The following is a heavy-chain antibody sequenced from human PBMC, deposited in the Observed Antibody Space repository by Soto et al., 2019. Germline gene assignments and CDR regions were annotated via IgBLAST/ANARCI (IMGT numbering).Heavy chain of an antibody. Sequence: QVQLVESGGGVVQPGRSLRLSCAASGFTFSSYGMHGVRQAPGKGLEWVAVIWYDGSNKYYADSVKGRFTISRDNSKYSLYLQMNSLRAEATAVYYCARWVIAAGDYWGQGTLVTVSS. CDR2: IWYDGSNK. CDR1: GFTFSSYG. V-gene: IGHV3-33*01. D-gene: IGHD6-13*01. CDR3: ARWVIAAGDY. J-gene: IGHJ4*02.